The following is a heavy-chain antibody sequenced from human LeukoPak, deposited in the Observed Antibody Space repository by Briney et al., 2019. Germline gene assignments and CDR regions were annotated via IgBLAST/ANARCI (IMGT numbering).Heavy chain of an antibody. J-gene: IGHJ3*02. CDR1: GFTVSSNY. D-gene: IGHD3-3*01. CDR2: IYSGGST. V-gene: IGHV3-53*01. Sequence: PGGSLRLSCAASGFTVSSNYMSWVRQAPGKGLEWVSVIYSGGSTYYADSVKGRFTISRDNSKNTLYLQMNSLRAEDTAVYYCARDAEWLFGAFDIWGQGTMVTVSS. CDR3: ARDAEWLFGAFDI.